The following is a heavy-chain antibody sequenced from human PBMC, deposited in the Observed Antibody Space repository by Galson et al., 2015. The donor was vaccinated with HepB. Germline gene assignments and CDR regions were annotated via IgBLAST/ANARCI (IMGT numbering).Heavy chain of an antibody. V-gene: IGHV4-59*01. J-gene: IGHJ4*02. D-gene: IGHD6-19*01. CDR3: AGARYSSGWYYFDY. CDR2: IYYSGST. CDR1: GGSISSYY. Sequence: ETLSLTCTVSGGSISSYYWSWIRQPPGKGLEWIGYIYYSGSTNYNPSLKSRVTISVDTSKNQFSLKLSSVTAADTAVYYCAGARYSSGWYYFDYWGQGTLVTVSS.